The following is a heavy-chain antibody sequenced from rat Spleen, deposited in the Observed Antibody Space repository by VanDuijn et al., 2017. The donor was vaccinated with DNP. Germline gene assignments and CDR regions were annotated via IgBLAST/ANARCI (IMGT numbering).Heavy chain of an antibody. J-gene: IGHJ1*01. V-gene: IGHV5-46*01. D-gene: IGHD3-1*01. CDR1: GFTFSTFP. CDR3: ARGSTSIYWYFDF. Sequence: EVQLVESGGGLVQPGRSMKLSCTASGFTFSTFPMAWVRQAPTKGLEWVTTISASASRTYYLDSVNGQFTISRDDAKSSLNLQMNSRKSEDTATYYCARGSTSIYWYFDFWGPGTMVTVSS. CDR2: ISASASRT.